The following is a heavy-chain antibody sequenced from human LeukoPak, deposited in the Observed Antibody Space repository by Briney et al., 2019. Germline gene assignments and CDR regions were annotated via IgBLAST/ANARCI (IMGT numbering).Heavy chain of an antibody. CDR3: ARDGYTSDWYHFFDY. CDR2: IYSSGST. V-gene: IGHV4-4*07. J-gene: IGHJ4*02. D-gene: IGHD6-19*01. Sequence: PSETLSLTCTVSGDSISNYYWSWIRQPAGKGLEWIGRIYSSGSTNYNPSLKSRVTMSIDTSKNQFSLKLSSVTAADTAVHYCARDGYTSDWYHFFDYWGQGTLVTVYS. CDR1: GDSISNYY.